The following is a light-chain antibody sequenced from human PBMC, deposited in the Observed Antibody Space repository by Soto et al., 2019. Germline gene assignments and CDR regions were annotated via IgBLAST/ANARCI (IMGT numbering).Light chain of an antibody. CDR3: SSYGGGNTVV. Sequence: QSVLTQPPSASGSPGQSVTISFTGTSSDVGAYNYVSWYQQHPGKAPQLMISELSKRPSGVPDRFSGSKSGNTASLTVSGLQAEDEADYYCSSYGGGNTVVFGGGTKLTVL. CDR1: SSDVGAYNY. J-gene: IGLJ2*01. CDR2: ELS. V-gene: IGLV2-8*01.